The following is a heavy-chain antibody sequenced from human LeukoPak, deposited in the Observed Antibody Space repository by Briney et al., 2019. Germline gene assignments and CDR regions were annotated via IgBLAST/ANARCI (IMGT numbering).Heavy chain of an antibody. CDR3: ARSGYSYGYFGMGVIGY. V-gene: IGHV3-23*01. CDR2: ISGSGGST. CDR1: GFTFSSYA. J-gene: IGHJ4*02. Sequence: PGGSLRLSCAASGFTFSSYAMSWVRQAPGKGLEWVSAISGSGGSTYYADSVKGRFTISRDNSKNTLYLQMNSLRAEDTAVYYCARSGYSYGYFGMGVIGYWGQGTLVTVSS. D-gene: IGHD5-18*01.